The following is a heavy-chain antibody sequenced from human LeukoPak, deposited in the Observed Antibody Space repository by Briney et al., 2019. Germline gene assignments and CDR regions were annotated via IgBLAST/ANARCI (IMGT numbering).Heavy chain of an antibody. Sequence: GESLKISCKGSGYSFPTYWIGWVRQMPGKGLEWMGIIYPGDSDSRYSPSFQGQVTISADKSISTAYLQWSSLKASDTAMYCCASFKWNRRIAARQEDYFDYWGQGTLVTVSS. D-gene: IGHD6-6*01. J-gene: IGHJ4*02. CDR1: GYSFPTYW. V-gene: IGHV5-51*01. CDR3: ASFKWNRRIAARQEDYFDY. CDR2: IYPGDSDS.